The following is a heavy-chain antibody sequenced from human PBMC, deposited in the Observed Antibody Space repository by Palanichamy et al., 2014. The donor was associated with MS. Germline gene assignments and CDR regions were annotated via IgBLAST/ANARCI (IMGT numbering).Heavy chain of an antibody. CDR1: GFTFNDYA. D-gene: IGHD2-21*01. Sequence: QIQLAESGGGVVQPGRSLRLSCALSGFTFNDYAVHWVRQAPGKGLEWLASHQYFAESVKGRFTVSGDSSKKTVYLNMNSLRSEDTAIYYCARELVGVDYYRHLDSWGQGTLVTVSS. CDR2: ASHQ. CDR3: ARELVGVDYYRHLDS. J-gene: IGHJ4*02. V-gene: IGHV3-30*04.